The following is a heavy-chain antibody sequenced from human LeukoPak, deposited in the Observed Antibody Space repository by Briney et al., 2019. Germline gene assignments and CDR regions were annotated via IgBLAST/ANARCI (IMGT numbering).Heavy chain of an antibody. CDR3: AGSQWLVLMVFDY. CDR1: GGSISSYY. Sequence: PSETLSLTCTVSGGSISSYYWSWIRQPPGKGLEWIGYIYYSGSTNYNPSLKSRVTISVDTSKNQFSLKLSSVTAADTAVYYCAGSQWLVLMVFDYWGQGTLVTVSS. CDR2: IYYSGST. D-gene: IGHD6-19*01. J-gene: IGHJ4*02. V-gene: IGHV4-59*08.